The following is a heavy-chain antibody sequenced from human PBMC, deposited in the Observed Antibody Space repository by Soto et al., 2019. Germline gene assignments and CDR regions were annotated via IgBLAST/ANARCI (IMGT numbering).Heavy chain of an antibody. V-gene: IGHV4-34*01. J-gene: IGHJ6*02. D-gene: IGHD3-10*01. CDR2: INHSGST. Sequence: SETLSLTCAVYGGSFSGYYWSWIRQPPGKGLEWIGEINHSGSTNYNPSLKSRVTISVDTSKNQFSLKLSSVTAADTAVYYCARKKKGLLWFGRGGRDVRGQGTTVTVS. CDR3: ARKKKGLLWFGRGGRDV. CDR1: GGSFSGYY.